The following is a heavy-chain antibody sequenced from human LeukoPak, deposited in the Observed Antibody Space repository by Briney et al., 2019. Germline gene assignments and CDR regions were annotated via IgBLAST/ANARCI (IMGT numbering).Heavy chain of an antibody. Sequence: GGSLRLSCEGSGFTFRNYGFHWLRHAPGKGLQWVAAISHDGSKTYYTDSVKGRFIISKDNAKNSLYLQMNSLRAEDMALYYCAKDAAARPMRHAYYFDYWGQGTLVTVSS. D-gene: IGHD6-13*01. CDR2: ISHDGSKT. CDR1: GFTFRNYG. J-gene: IGHJ4*02. CDR3: AKDAAARPMRHAYYFDY. V-gene: IGHV3-30*18.